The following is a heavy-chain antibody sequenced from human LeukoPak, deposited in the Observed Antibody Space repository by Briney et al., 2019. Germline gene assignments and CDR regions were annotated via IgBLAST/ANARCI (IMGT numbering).Heavy chain of an antibody. J-gene: IGHJ4*02. CDR1: GYSISGGYY. Sequence: PSETLSLTCTVSGYSISGGYYWGWIRQPPGKGLEWIGSIYHSGSTYYNPSLKSRVTISVDTSKNQFSLKLSSVTAADTAVYYCARGSIVVVPADYWGQGTLVTVSS. CDR3: ARGSIVVVPADY. CDR2: IYHSGST. V-gene: IGHV4-38-2*02. D-gene: IGHD2-2*01.